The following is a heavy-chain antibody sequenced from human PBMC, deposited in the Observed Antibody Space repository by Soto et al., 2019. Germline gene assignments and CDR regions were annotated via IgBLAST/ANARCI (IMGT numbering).Heavy chain of an antibody. D-gene: IGHD2-2*01. V-gene: IGHV3-30-3*01. CDR2: ISYDGSNK. CDR1: GFTFSSYA. CDR3: SRENSDASRGYFDY. Sequence: RRSVRLSCAASGFTFSSYAMHWVRQAPGKGLEWVAVISYDGSNKYYADSVKGRFTISRVNSKNTLYLHMTSLRAEDPAAYYCSRENSDASRGYFDYWG. J-gene: IGHJ4*03.